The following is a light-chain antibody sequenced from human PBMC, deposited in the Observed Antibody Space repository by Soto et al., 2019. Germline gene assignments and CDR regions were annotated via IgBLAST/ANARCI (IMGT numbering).Light chain of an antibody. CDR2: DVA. V-gene: IGLV2-14*03. J-gene: IGLJ1*01. CDR3: VSYTSSTTYV. Sequence: QSALTQPASVSDSPGQSITISCTGTSSDVGGSNFVSWYQQHPGKPPKLIIYDVANRPSGVSNRFSGSKSGSTASLIISRLQPEDEADYYCVSYTSSTTYVFGTGTKVT. CDR1: SSDVGGSNF.